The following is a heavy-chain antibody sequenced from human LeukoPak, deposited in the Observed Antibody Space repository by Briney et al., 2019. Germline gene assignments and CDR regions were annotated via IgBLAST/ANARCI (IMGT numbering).Heavy chain of an antibody. D-gene: IGHD3-3*01. J-gene: IGHJ4*02. V-gene: IGHV1-24*01. CDR2: FDPEDGET. Sequence: GASVKVSCKVSGYTLTELSMHWVRQAPGKGLEWMGGFDPEDGETIYAQKFQGRVTMTEDTSTDTAYMELSSLRSEDTAVYYCATAEGGVVIDYFDYWGQGTLVTVSS. CDR3: ATAEGGVVIDYFDY. CDR1: GYTLTELS.